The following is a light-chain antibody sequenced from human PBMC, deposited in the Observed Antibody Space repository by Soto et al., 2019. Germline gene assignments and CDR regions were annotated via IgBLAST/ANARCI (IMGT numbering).Light chain of an antibody. V-gene: IGKV3-20*01. CDR2: GAS. CDR3: QQFGSSSWT. J-gene: IGKJ1*01. CDR1: QSVSSSY. Sequence: PGEKATLSCRASQSVSSSYLAWYQQKPGQAPRLLIYGASSRATGIPDRFSGSGSGTDFTLTVSRLEPEDFAVYYCQQFGSSSWTFGQGNKVEIK.